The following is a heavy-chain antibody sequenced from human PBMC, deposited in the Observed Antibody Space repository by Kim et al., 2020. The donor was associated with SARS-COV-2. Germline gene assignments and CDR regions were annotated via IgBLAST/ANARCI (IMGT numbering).Heavy chain of an antibody. CDR2: ISSSGSTI. CDR1: GFTFSDYY. V-gene: IGHV3-11*04. J-gene: IGHJ4*02. Sequence: GGSLRLSCAASGFTFSDYYMSWIRQAPGKGLEWVSYISSSGSTIYYADSVKGRFTISRDNAKNSLYLQMNSLRAEDTAVYYCAKSSIPKHGYFDYWGQGTLVTVSS. CDR3: AKSSIPKHGYFDY. D-gene: IGHD2-21*01.